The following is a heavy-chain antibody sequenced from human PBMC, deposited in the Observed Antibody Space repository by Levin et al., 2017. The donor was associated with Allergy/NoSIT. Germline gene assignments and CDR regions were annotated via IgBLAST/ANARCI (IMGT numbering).Heavy chain of an antibody. Sequence: SETLSLTCSVYGGSFSGYYWNWIRQPPGKGLERIGEINHSGSTNYNPALKNRVTISIDTSKNQFSLKLSSVTAADTAVYYCARGSLVVARSGDYKIIQGGYMDVWGKGTTVIVSS. CDR2: INHSGST. V-gene: IGHV4-34*01. D-gene: IGHD3-22*01. CDR1: GGSFSGYY. J-gene: IGHJ6*03. CDR3: ARGSLVVARSGDYKIIQGGYMDV.